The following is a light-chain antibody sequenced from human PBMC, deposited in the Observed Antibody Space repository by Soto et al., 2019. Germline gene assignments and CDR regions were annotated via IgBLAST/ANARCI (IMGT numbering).Light chain of an antibody. CDR1: QTISRN. CDR2: DAS. V-gene: IGKV3-15*01. Sequence: ERVMTHSPATLAVSPGESATLSCRASQTISRNVAWYQQKPRQAPRLLIYDASTRAAAIPARFSGSGSGTEFPLTISRLQPDDFATYYRQQYSSYWTFAQGTKVDIK. CDR3: QQYSSYWT. J-gene: IGKJ1*01.